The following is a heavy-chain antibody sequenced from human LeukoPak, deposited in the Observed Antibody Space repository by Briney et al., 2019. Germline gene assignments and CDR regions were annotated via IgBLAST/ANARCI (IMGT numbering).Heavy chain of an antibody. D-gene: IGHD6-13*01. V-gene: IGHV3-33*01. CDR1: GFTFSSYG. CDR3: AREGSSSWSGVRYYYYYGMDV. CDR2: IWYDGSNK. Sequence: GGSLRLSCAASGFTFSSYGMHWVRQAPGKGLEWVAVIWYDGSNKYYADSVKGRFTISRDNSKNTLYLQMNSLRAEDTAVYYCAREGSSSWSGVRYYYYYGMDVWGQGTTVTASS. J-gene: IGHJ6*02.